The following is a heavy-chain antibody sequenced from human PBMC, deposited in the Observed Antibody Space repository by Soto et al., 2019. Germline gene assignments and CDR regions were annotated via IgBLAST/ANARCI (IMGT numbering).Heavy chain of an antibody. J-gene: IGHJ3*02. CDR3: AKDSKVLRYFDWPDAFDI. CDR1: GFTFSSYG. CDR2: ISYDGSNK. D-gene: IGHD3-9*01. Sequence: GGSLRLSCAASGFTFSSYGMHWVRQAPGKGLEWVAVISYDGSNKYYADSVKGRFTISRDNSKNTLYLQMNSLRAEDTAVYYCAKDSKVLRYFDWPDAFDIWGQGTMVTV. V-gene: IGHV3-30*18.